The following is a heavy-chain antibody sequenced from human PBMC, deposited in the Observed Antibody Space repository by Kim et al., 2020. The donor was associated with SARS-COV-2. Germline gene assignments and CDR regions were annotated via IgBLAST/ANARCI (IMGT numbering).Heavy chain of an antibody. J-gene: IGHJ4*02. Sequence: GGSLRLSCAASGFTFSSYSMNWVRQAPGKGLEWVSYISSSSSTIYYADSVKGRFTISRDNAKNSLYLQMNSLRDEDTAVYYCARDSYYYDSSGYHPNYFDYWGQGTLVTVSS. V-gene: IGHV3-48*02. CDR1: GFTFSSYS. CDR2: ISSSSSTI. D-gene: IGHD3-22*01. CDR3: ARDSYYYDSSGYHPNYFDY.